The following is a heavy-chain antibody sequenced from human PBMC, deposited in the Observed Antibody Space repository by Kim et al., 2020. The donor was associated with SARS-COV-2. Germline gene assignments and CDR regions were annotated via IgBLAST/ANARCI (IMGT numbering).Heavy chain of an antibody. D-gene: IGHD3-9*01. CDR3: ARVARVIRITIFCCGGGMDG. V-gene: IGHV4-34*01. CDR2: INHSGST. J-gene: IGHJ6*02. Sequence: SETLSLTCAVYGGSFSGYYWSWIRQPPGKGLEWIGEINHSGSTNYNPSLKSRVTISVDTSKNQFSLKLSSVTAADTAVYYCARVARVIRITIFCCGGGMDGWGQGTTVTVSS. CDR1: GGSFSGYY.